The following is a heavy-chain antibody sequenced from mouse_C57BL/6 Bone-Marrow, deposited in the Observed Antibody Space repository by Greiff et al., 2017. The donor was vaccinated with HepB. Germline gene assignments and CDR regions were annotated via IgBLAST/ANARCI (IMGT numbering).Heavy chain of an antibody. CDR2: IYPGDGDT. CDR3: AGDYYGSSRYFDV. CDR1: GYAFSSSW. D-gene: IGHD1-1*01. J-gene: IGHJ1*03. V-gene: IGHV1-82*01. Sequence: QVQLQQSGPELVKPGASVKISCKASGYAFSSSWMNWVKQRPGKGLEWIGRIYPGDGDTNYNGKFKGKATLTADKSSSTAYMHLSSLTSEDSAVYFCAGDYYGSSRYFDVWGTGTTVTVSS.